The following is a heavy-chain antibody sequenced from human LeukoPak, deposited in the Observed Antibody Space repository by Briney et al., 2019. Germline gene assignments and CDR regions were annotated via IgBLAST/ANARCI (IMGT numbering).Heavy chain of an antibody. J-gene: IGHJ6*03. Sequence: GASVNVSCKVSGYTLTELSMHWVRQAPGKGLEWMGGFDPEDGETIYAQKFQGRVTLTEDTSTDTAYMELSSLRSADTAMYYCAINAYCSSNSCWGNYYYYYMDVWGKGTTVTVSS. CDR3: AINAYCSSNSCWGNYYYYYMDV. D-gene: IGHD2-2*01. V-gene: IGHV1-24*01. CDR1: GYTLTELS. CDR2: FDPEDGET.